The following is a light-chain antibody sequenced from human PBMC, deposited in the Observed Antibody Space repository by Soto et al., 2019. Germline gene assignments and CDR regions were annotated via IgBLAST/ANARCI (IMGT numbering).Light chain of an antibody. Sequence: DIGLTQSPGTLSLSPGERATLSCRASQSVSSSYLAWYQQKPGQAPRLLIYGASSRATGIPDRFSGSGSGTDFTLTISRLETEDFAVYYCQQYGSSPPLTFGGGTKVEIK. J-gene: IGKJ4*01. V-gene: IGKV3-20*01. CDR2: GAS. CDR1: QSVSSSY. CDR3: QQYGSSPPLT.